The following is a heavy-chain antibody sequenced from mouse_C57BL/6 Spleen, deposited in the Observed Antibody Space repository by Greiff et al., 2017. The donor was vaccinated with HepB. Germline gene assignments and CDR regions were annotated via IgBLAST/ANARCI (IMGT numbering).Heavy chain of an antibody. J-gene: IGHJ2*01. CDR2: ISYDGSN. V-gene: IGHV3-6*01. Sequence: EVQLVESGPGLVKPSQSLSLTCSVTGYSITSGYYWNWIRQFPGNKLEWMGYISYDGSNNYNPSLKNRISITRDTSKNQFFLKLNSVTTEDTATYYCARSYGGGVDYWGQGTTLTVSS. CDR1: GYSITSGYY. D-gene: IGHD1-1*01. CDR3: ARSYGGGVDY.